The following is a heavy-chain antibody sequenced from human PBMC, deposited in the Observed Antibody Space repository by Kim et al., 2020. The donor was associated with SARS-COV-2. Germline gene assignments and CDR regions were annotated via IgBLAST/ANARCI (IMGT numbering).Heavy chain of an antibody. D-gene: IGHD2-2*01. CDR2: INHSGST. CDR1: GGSFSGYY. J-gene: IGHJ4*02. V-gene: IGHV4-34*01. CDR3: ARGVVPAAMSFSTYYFDY. Sequence: SETLSLTCAVYGGSFSGYYWSWIRQPPGKGLEWIGEINHSGSTNYNPSLKSRVTISVDTSKNQFSLKLSSVTAADTAVYYCARGVVPAAMSFSTYYFDYWGQGTLVTVSS.